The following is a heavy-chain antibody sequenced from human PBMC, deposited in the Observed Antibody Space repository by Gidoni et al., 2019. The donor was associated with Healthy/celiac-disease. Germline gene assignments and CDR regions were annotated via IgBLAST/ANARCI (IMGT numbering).Heavy chain of an antibody. D-gene: IGHD6-13*01. CDR2: IIPIFGTA. CDR3: AREGDIAAAGTFAFDI. V-gene: IGHV1-69*01. J-gene: IGHJ3*02. Sequence: QVQLVQSGAEVKKPGSSVKVSCQASGGTFSSYAISWVRQAPGQGLEWMGGIIPIFGTANYAQKFQGRVTITADESTSTAYMELSSLRSEDTAVYYCAREGDIAAAGTFAFDIWGQGTMVTVSS. CDR1: GGTFSSYA.